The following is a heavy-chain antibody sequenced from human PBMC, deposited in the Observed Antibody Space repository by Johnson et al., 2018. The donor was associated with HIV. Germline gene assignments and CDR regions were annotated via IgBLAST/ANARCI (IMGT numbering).Heavy chain of an antibody. CDR2: ISGSGGST. V-gene: IGHV3-23*04. D-gene: IGHD3-22*01. CDR1: GFTFDDYA. Sequence: VQLVESGGGLVQPGRSLRLSCAASGFTFDDYAMHWVRQAPGKGLEWVSAISGSGGSTYYADSVKGRFTISRDNSKNTLYLQMNSLRAEATAVYYCAKGEDYYDSSGYAVVAFDIWGQGTMVTVSS. J-gene: IGHJ3*02. CDR3: AKGEDYYDSSGYAVVAFDI.